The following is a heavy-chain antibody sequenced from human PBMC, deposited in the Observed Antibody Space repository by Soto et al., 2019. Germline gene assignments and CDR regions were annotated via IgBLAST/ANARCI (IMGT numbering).Heavy chain of an antibody. Sequence: EVQLVDSGGGLVQPGGSLRLSCAASEFTFRSYWMHWVRQSPGKGLVWVSRISGDGSSTKYADSVKGRFTISRDNAKNTVYLQIDSLRAEDTAVYYCARSLPRTYGAFDLWGQGTMVTVSS. CDR3: ARSLPRTYGAFDL. J-gene: IGHJ3*01. D-gene: IGHD1-7*01. CDR1: EFTFRSYW. V-gene: IGHV3-74*03. CDR2: ISGDGSST.